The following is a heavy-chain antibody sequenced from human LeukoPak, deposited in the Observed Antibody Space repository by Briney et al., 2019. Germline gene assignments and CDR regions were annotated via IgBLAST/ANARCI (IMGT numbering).Heavy chain of an antibody. CDR2: ISGSGGST. Sequence: GGSLRLSCAASGFTFNNYAMSWVRQAPGKGLEWVSAISGSGGSTYYADSVKGRFTISRDNSKNTLYLQMNSLRAEDTAVYYCANSVRGIAPYYFDYWGQGTLVTVSS. V-gene: IGHV3-23*01. J-gene: IGHJ4*02. CDR3: ANSVRGIAPYYFDY. CDR1: GFTFNNYA. D-gene: IGHD6-13*01.